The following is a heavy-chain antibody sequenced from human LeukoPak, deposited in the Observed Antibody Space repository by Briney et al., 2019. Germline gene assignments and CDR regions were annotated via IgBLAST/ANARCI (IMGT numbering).Heavy chain of an antibody. CDR1: GGSISSGGYY. D-gene: IGHD3-3*01. J-gene: IGHJ4*02. Sequence: SQTLSLTCTVSGGSISSGGYYWSWIRQPPGKGLEWIGYIYHSGSTYYNPSLKSRVTISVDRSKNQFSLKLSSVTAADTAVYYCAGGINYDFWSGYWLDYWGQGILVTVSS. CDR2: IYHSGST. V-gene: IGHV4-30-2*01. CDR3: AGGINYDFWSGYWLDY.